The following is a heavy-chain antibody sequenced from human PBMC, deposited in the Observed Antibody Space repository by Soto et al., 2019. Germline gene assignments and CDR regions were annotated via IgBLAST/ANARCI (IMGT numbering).Heavy chain of an antibody. Sequence: SETLSLTCTFSGGSISSYYWSWIRQPPGKGLEWIGYIYYSGSTNYNPSLKSRVTISVDTSKNQFSLKLSSVTAADTAVYYCARVTGDYEDYFDYWGQGTLVTVS. CDR2: IYYSGST. CDR1: GGSISSYY. V-gene: IGHV4-59*01. J-gene: IGHJ4*02. D-gene: IGHD4-17*01. CDR3: ARVTGDYEDYFDY.